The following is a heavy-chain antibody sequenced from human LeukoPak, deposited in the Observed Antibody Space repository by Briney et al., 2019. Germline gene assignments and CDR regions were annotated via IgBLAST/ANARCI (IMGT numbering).Heavy chain of an antibody. Sequence: SETLSLTCTVSGGSISSYYWSWIRQPAGKGLEWIGRIYTSGSTNYNPSLKSRVTMSVDTSKNQFSLKLSSVTAADTAVYYCARDLTYYYGSGTFHWFNPWGQGTLVTVSS. J-gene: IGHJ5*02. D-gene: IGHD3-10*01. V-gene: IGHV4-4*07. CDR3: ARDLTYYYGSGTFHWFNP. CDR1: GGSISSYY. CDR2: IYTSGST.